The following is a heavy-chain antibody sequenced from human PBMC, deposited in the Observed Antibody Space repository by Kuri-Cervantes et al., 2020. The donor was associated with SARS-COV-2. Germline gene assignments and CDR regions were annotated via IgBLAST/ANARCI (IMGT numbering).Heavy chain of an antibody. D-gene: IGHD6-13*01. V-gene: IGHV3-33*01. CDR2: IWYDGSNK. CDR1: GFTFSSYG. J-gene: IGHJ6*02. CDR3: ARDIKGKTAAGTVFYYYYYGMDV. Sequence: GESLKIPCAASGFTFSSYGMHWVRQAPGKGLEWVAVIWYDGSNKYYADSVKGRFTISRDNSKNTLYLQMNSLRAEDTAVYYCARDIKGKTAAGTVFYYYYYGMDVWGQGTTVTVSS.